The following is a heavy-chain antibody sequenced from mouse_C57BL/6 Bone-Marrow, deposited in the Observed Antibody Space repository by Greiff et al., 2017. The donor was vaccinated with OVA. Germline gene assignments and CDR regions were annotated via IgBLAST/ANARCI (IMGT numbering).Heavy chain of an antibody. J-gene: IGHJ2*01. CDR1: GYTFTDYY. Sequence: EVQLQQSGPELVKPGASVKISCKASGYTFTDYYMNWVKQSHGKSLEWIGDINPNNGGTSYNQKFKGKATLTVDKSSSTAYMELRSLTSEDSAVYYCATSYYYGSRYWGQGTTLTVSS. CDR2: INPNNGGT. V-gene: IGHV1-26*01. D-gene: IGHD1-1*01. CDR3: ATSYYYGSRY.